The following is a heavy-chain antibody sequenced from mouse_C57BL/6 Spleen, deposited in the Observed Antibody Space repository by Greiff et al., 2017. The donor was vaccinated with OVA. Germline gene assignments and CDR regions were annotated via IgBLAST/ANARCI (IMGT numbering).Heavy chain of an antibody. CDR1: GYAFSSSW. J-gene: IGHJ3*01. CDR3: ARSYYYGRAWFAY. CDR2: IYPGDGDT. Sequence: VKLQESGPELVKPGASVKISCKASGYAFSSSWMNWVKQRPGKGLEWIGRIYPGDGDTNYNGKFKGKATLTADKSSSTAYMQLSSLTSEDSAVYFCARSYYYGRAWFAYWGQGTLVTVSA. D-gene: IGHD1-1*01. V-gene: IGHV1-82*01.